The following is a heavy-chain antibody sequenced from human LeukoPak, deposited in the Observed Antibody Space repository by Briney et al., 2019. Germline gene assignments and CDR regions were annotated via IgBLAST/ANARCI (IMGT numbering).Heavy chain of an antibody. CDR1: GYTFTNHG. CDR3: ARDCSSTSCYNVY. J-gene: IGHJ4*02. V-gene: IGHV1-18*01. Sequence: APVTVSCKASGYTFTNHGFSWVRQAPGQGLEWMGWISTYNGDTNYAQNLQGRVTMTTDTSTSTAYMEMRSLRSDDTAVYYCARDCSSTSCYNVYWGQGTLVTVSS. D-gene: IGHD2-2*02. CDR2: ISTYNGDT.